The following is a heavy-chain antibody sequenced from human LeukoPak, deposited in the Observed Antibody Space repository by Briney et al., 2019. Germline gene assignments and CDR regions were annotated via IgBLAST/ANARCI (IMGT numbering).Heavy chain of an antibody. CDR2: INGDGTTT. D-gene: IGHD3-10*01. CDR3: AEAASVRGISY. J-gene: IGHJ4*02. CDR1: GFTFSTYW. Sequence: GGSLRLSCAASGFTFSTYWMHWVRLPPGKGPLWVSHINGDGTTTNYADSVKSRFTISRDNAKNTLYLQMNSLRADDTAVYYCAEAASVRGISYWGQGTLVTVSS. V-gene: IGHV3-74*01.